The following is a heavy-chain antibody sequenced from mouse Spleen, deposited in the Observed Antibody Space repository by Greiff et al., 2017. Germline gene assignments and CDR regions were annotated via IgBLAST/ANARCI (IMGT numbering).Heavy chain of an antibody. J-gene: IGHJ2*01. D-gene: IGHD2-4*01. CDR3: ARHENDYDYFDY. Sequence: VHLVESGPGLVAPSQSLSITCTISGFSLTSYGVHWVRQPPGKGLEWLVVIWSDGSTTYNSALKSRLSISKDNSKSQVFLKMNSLQTDDTAMYYCARHENDYDYFDYWGQGTTLTVSS. V-gene: IGHV2-6-1*01. CDR2: IWSDGST. CDR1: GFSLTSYG.